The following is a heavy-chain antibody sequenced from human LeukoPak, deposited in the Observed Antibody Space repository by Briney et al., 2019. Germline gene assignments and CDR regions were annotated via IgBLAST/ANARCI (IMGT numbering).Heavy chain of an antibody. Sequence: GGSLRLSCAASGFTFSKFCMMWVRQAPGKGLEWVSSIAGTGETYYADSVKGRFTVSRDNSKSTLYLQINSLTAEDTALYYCAKGKAPGAVDWFGPWGQGTLVTVSS. CDR3: AKGKAPGAVDWFGP. V-gene: IGHV3-23*01. J-gene: IGHJ5*02. D-gene: IGHD2-8*02. CDR2: IAGTGET. CDR1: GFTFSKFC.